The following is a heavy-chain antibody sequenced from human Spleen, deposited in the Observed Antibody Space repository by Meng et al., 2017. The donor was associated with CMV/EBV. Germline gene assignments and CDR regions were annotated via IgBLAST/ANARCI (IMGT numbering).Heavy chain of an antibody. Sequence: ASGFTFSSYAMHWVRQAPGKGLEWVAVMSYDGSNKYSADSVKGRFTIARDNSNNTLYLQMSSLRAEDTAVYYCAREYPTPGLYGMDVWGQGTTVTVSS. V-gene: IGHV3-30-3*01. CDR3: AREYPTPGLYGMDV. CDR1: GFTFSSYA. CDR2: MSYDGSNK. J-gene: IGHJ6*02. D-gene: IGHD2-15*01.